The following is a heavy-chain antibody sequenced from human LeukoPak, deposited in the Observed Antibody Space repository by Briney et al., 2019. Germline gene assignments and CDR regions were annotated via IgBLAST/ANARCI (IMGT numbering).Heavy chain of an antibody. V-gene: IGHV3-30*02. D-gene: IGHD1-26*01. J-gene: IGHJ4*02. CDR3: ASLDRGSYYSFDY. Sequence: SGGSLRLSCTASGFTFNTYAMHWVRQAPGKGLEWVAFIQYDGNAKHYADSVKGRFTISRDNAKNSLYLQMNSLRAEDTAVYYCASLDRGSYYSFDYWGQGTLVTVSS. CDR1: GFTFNTYA. CDR2: IQYDGNAK.